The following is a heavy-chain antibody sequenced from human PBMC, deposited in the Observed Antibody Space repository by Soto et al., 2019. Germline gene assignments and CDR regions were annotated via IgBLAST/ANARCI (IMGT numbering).Heavy chain of an antibody. D-gene: IGHD6-13*01. CDR1: GYTFTHYY. Sequence: QVQLVQSGAEVKKPGASVKLSCRTSGYTFTHYYIHWVRQAPGQGLEWLGIINPASGSTNHAQDFPGRVTLTMDTSTTTVYMDLSGLRAEATAIFYCARDLAAGDHWGQGTLVTVSS. CDR2: INPASGST. V-gene: IGHV1-46*01. CDR3: ARDLAAGDH. J-gene: IGHJ4*02.